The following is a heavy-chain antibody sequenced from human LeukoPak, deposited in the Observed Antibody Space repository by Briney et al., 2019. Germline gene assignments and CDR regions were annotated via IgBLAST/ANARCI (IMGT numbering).Heavy chain of an antibody. J-gene: IGHJ4*02. Sequence: GGSLRLSCAASGFTFSSYAMSWVRQAPGEGLEWVSAISGSGGSTYYADSVKGRFTISRDNSKNTLYLQMNSLRAEDTAVYYCAKDQSDDYDSSGYNYWGQGTLVTVSS. V-gene: IGHV3-23*01. CDR1: GFTFSSYA. CDR3: AKDQSDDYDSSGYNY. CDR2: ISGSGGST. D-gene: IGHD3-22*01.